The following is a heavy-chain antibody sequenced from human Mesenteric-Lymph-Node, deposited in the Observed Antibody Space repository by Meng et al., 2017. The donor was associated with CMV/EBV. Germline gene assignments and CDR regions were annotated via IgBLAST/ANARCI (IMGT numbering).Heavy chain of an antibody. Sequence: GESLKISCAASGFTFTYYWMSWVRQAPGKGLEWVANINHNGGGKYYVESVKGRVTISRDNAKSSLYLQMNSLRAEDRAVYYCARVGGGVATNKYLDYWGQGILVTVSS. D-gene: IGHD5-24*01. CDR2: INHNGGGK. J-gene: IGHJ4*02. CDR3: ARVGGGVATNKYLDY. CDR1: GFTFTYYW. V-gene: IGHV3-7*01.